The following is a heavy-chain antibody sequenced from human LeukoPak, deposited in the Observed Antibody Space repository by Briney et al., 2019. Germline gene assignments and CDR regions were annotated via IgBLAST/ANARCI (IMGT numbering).Heavy chain of an antibody. CDR1: GFTFSSYT. D-gene: IGHD6-13*01. CDR3: ARLLYSSRLFDY. CDR2: ISSSSGYI. V-gene: IGHV3-21*01. J-gene: IGHJ4*02. Sequence: GGSLRLSCAASGFTFSSYTMNWVRQAPGKGLEWVSSISSSSGYIYYAASVKGRFTISRDNAKNSLYLQMNSLTAEDTAVYYCARLLYSSRLFDYWGQGTLVTVSS.